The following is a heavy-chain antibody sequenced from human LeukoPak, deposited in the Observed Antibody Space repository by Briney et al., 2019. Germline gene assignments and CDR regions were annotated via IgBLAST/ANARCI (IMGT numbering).Heavy chain of an antibody. CDR2: ISWNSGSI. CDR1: GFTFDDYA. Sequence: GRSLRLSCAASGFTFDDYAMHWVRQAPGKGLEWVSGISWNSGSIGYADSVKGRFTISRDNSKNTLYLQMNSLRAEDTAVYYCAKSFGRGFLVVVAAVDYWGQGTLVTVSS. J-gene: IGHJ4*02. V-gene: IGHV3-9*01. D-gene: IGHD2-15*01. CDR3: AKSFGRGFLVVVAAVDY.